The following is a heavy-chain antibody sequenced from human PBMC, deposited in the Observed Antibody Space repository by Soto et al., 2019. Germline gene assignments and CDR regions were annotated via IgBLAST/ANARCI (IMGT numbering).Heavy chain of an antibody. CDR3: VRDGPRITIYGYGDY. Sequence: QVQLVESGGGVVQPGRSLRLSCAASGFTFSSFVMHWVRQAPGKGLEWVAALSYDGSNKNYADSVKGRFTISRDNSKSTLYLQMNSLRTEYTAVYYCVRDGPRITIYGYGDYWGQGTLVTVSS. CDR1: GFTFSSFV. V-gene: IGHV3-30*04. J-gene: IGHJ4*02. D-gene: IGHD3-3*01. CDR2: LSYDGSNK.